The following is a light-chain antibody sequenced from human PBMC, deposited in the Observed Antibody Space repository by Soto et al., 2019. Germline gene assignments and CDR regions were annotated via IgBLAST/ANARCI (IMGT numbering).Light chain of an antibody. CDR2: DAS. CDR1: QDISNY. CDR3: QQYDNLHRT. J-gene: IGKJ2*02. V-gene: IGKV1-33*01. Sequence: DIPMTQSPSSLSASVGDRVTITCQASQDISNYLNWYQQKPGKAPKLLIYDASNLETGVPSRFSGSGSGTDFTFTISSLQPEDIATYYCQQYDNLHRTFGQGTKLEIK.